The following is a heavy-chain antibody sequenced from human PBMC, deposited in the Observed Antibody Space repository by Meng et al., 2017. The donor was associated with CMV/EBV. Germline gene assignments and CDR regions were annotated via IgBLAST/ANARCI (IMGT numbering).Heavy chain of an antibody. D-gene: IGHD1-1*01. Sequence: SCKGSGYIFTSYWIGWVGQMPGRGLEWMGIIYPGDSDTIYSPSFQGQVTISADKSISTAYLQWSSLKASDTAMYYCARRGLEWPRDPNYYFDYWGQGTLVTVSS. CDR2: IYPGDSDT. V-gene: IGHV5-51*01. CDR1: GYIFTSYW. J-gene: IGHJ4*02. CDR3: ARRGLEWPRDPNYYFDY.